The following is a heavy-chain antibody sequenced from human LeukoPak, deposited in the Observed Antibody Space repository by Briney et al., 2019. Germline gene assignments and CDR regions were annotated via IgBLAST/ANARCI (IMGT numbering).Heavy chain of an antibody. Sequence: WIRQPPGKGLEWIGSIYYSGSTYYNPSLKSRVTISVDTSKNQFSLKLSSVTAADTAVYYCARRDIVVVPAAPDYMDVWGKGTTVTVSS. CDR3: ARRDIVVVPAAPDYMDV. J-gene: IGHJ6*03. V-gene: IGHV4-39*01. D-gene: IGHD2-2*01. CDR2: IYYSGST.